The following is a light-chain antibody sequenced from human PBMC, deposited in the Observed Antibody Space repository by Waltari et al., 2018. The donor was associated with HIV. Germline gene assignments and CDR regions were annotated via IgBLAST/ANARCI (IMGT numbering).Light chain of an antibody. CDR2: LAS. CDR1: HSVFFTSNNKNY. CDR3: QQYYSTPT. Sequence: DIVMTQSPDSLAVSLGERATIHCRSSHSVFFTSNNKNYIAWYQQKPGRPPKLLISLASSRESGVPDRFSGSGSETDFTLTISSLQAEDVAVYYCQQYYSTPTFGQGTKVEMK. V-gene: IGKV4-1*01. J-gene: IGKJ1*01.